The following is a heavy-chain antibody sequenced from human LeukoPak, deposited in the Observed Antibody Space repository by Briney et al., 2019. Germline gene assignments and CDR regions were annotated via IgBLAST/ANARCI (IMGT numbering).Heavy chain of an antibody. V-gene: IGHV3-53*01. J-gene: IGHJ4*02. Sequence: GGSLRLSCAASGFTVSSSHMTWVRQAVGKGLEWVSFIYSGGDTSYADSVKGRFTISRDNAKNSLSLQLNTLRAEDTAVYYCARWSHVSGRWFLDNWGRGTLVSVSS. CDR3: ARWSHVSGRWFLDN. CDR2: IYSGGDT. D-gene: IGHD3-10*01. CDR1: GFTVSSSH.